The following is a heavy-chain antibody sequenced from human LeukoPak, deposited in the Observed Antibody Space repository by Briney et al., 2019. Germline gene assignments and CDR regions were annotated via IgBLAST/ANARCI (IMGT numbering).Heavy chain of an antibody. CDR3: VSVSSSGYYVPFDY. J-gene: IGHJ4*02. D-gene: IGHD3-22*01. CDR1: GGTFSSYA. CDR2: IIPIFGTA. V-gene: IGHV1-69*05. Sequence: SVKVSCKASGGTFSSYAISWVRQAPGQGLEWMGGIIPIFGTANYAQKFQGRVTITTDESTSTAYMELSSLRSEDTAVYYCVSVSSSGYYVPFDYWGQGTLVTVSS.